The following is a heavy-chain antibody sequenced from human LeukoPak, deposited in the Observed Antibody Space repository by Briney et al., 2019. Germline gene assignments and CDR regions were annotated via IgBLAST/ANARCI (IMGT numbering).Heavy chain of an antibody. CDR3: ARAKTRGYSYGRFDP. V-gene: IGHV1-69*05. CDR1: GGTFSSYA. Sequence: ASVEVSCKASGGTFSSYAISWVRQAPGQGLEWMGGIIPIFGTANYAQKFQGRVTITTDESTSTAYMELSSLRSEDTAVYYCARAKTRGYSYGRFDPWGQGTLVTVSS. D-gene: IGHD5-18*01. J-gene: IGHJ5*02. CDR2: IIPIFGTA.